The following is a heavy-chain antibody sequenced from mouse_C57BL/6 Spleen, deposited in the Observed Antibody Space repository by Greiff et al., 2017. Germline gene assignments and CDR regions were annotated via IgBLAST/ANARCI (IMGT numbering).Heavy chain of an antibody. J-gene: IGHJ3*01. CDR3: ARQGATTVRIEAWFAY. D-gene: IGHD1-1*01. CDR2: ISSGGRYT. V-gene: IGHV5-6*01. CDR1: GFTFSSYG. Sequence: EVKLMESGGDLVKPGGSLKLSCAASGFTFSSYGMSWVRQTPDKRLEWVATISSGGRYTSYPDSVKGRFTISRVNAKNTLYLQMSSLKSEDTAMYYGARQGATTVRIEAWFAYWGQGTLVTVSA.